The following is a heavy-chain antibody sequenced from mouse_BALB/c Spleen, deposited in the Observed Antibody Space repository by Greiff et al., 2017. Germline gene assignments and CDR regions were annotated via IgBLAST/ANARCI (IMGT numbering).Heavy chain of an antibody. D-gene: IGHD1-2*01. CDR1: GYAFSSSW. J-gene: IGHJ2*01. CDR2: IYPGDGDT. Sequence: QVQLQQSGPELVKPGASVKISCKASGYAFSSSWMNWVKQRPGQGLEWIGRIYPGDGDTNYNGKFKGKATLTADKSSSTAYMQLSSLTSVDSAVYFCARGITTARGFDYWGQGTTLTVSS. V-gene: IGHV1-82*01. CDR3: ARGITTARGFDY.